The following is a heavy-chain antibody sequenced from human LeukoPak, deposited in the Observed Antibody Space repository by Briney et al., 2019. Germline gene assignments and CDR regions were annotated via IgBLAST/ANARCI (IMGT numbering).Heavy chain of an antibody. CDR2: ISSSSNI. V-gene: IGHV3-21*01. CDR3: ARGAGYCSRSSCLLWSDY. Sequence: GGTLRLSCAASEFTFSSYSMNWVRQAPGKGLEWVSSISSSSNIYYADSVKSRFAISRDNTKNAPYLQMNSLRAEDTAVYSCARGAGYCSRSSCLLWSDYWGQGTLVTVSS. D-gene: IGHD2-2*01. J-gene: IGHJ4*02. CDR1: EFTFSSYS.